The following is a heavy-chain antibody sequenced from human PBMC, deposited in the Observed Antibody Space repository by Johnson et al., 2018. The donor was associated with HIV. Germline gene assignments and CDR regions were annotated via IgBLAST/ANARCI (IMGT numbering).Heavy chain of an antibody. J-gene: IGHJ3*02. CDR3: ARDRTSQRWELLPDDAFDI. CDR1: GFTFSNYA. Sequence: QVQLVESGGGVVQPGRSLRLSCAVSGFTFSNYAMHWVRQAPGKGLELVALISYDGSNKFYSDSVKGRFTISRDKSKNMVYLQMNSLRAEDTAVYYCARDRTSQRWELLPDDAFDIWGQGTMVTVSS. D-gene: IGHD1-26*01. CDR2: ISYDGSNK. V-gene: IGHV3-30-3*01.